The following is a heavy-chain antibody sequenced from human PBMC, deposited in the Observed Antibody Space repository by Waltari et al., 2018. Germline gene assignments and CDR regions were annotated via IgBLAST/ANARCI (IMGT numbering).Heavy chain of an antibody. J-gene: IGHJ3*02. CDR2: INQDGSEE. CDR1: RFPFRNYW. Sequence: EVLLVESGGGLVQTGGSLRLSCAASRFPFRNYWMNWVPQAPGKGLEWVANINQDGSEEYYVDSVKGRFTISRDNAKNSLYLEMKTLRAEDTAIYYCARTGARWLQFAAFDIWGQGTMVTVSS. CDR3: ARTGARWLQFAAFDI. D-gene: IGHD5-12*01. V-gene: IGHV3-7*01.